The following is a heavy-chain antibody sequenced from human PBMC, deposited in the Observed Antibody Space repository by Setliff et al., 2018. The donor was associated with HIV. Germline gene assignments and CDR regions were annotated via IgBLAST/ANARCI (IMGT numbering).Heavy chain of an antibody. D-gene: IGHD3-16*01. V-gene: IGHV4-34*01. CDR1: GGSFSGDY. Sequence: SETLSLTCDVYGGSFSGDYWVWIRQSPGKGLEWIGDISQTRSTNYDPSLKSRVTISLDTSKNQLTLKLTSVSAADTAVYYCARGRLRTVTSLIKKRASYTWLDPWGQGTLVTGS. CDR3: ARGRLRTVTSLIKKRASYTWLDP. J-gene: IGHJ5*02. CDR2: ISQTRST.